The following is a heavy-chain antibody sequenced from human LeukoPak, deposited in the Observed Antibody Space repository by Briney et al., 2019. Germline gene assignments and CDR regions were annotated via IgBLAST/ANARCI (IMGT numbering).Heavy chain of an antibody. CDR3: AREGALWFGESRAFDI. V-gene: IGHV3-48*03. D-gene: IGHD3-10*01. CDR2: IRSSGSTI. J-gene: IGHJ3*02. CDR1: GFTFSSYE. Sequence: GGSLRLSCAASGFTFSSYEMNWVRQAPGKGLEWVSYIRSSGSTIYYADSVKGRFTISRDNAKNSLYLQINSLRAEDTAVYYCAREGALWFGESRAFDIWGQGTMVTVSS.